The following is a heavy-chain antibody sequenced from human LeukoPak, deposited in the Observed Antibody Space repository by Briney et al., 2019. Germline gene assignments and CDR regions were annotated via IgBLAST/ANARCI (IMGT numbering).Heavy chain of an antibody. V-gene: IGHV1-3*01. CDR3: ASVYFDWSEPFDY. Sequence: GASLKVSCKASGYTFTSYAMHWVRQAPGQRLAWMGWINAGNGNTKYSQKFQGRVTITRDTSASTAYMELSSLRSEDTAVYYCASVYFDWSEPFDYWGQGTLVTVSS. J-gene: IGHJ4*02. CDR1: GYTFTSYA. CDR2: INAGNGNT. D-gene: IGHD3-9*01.